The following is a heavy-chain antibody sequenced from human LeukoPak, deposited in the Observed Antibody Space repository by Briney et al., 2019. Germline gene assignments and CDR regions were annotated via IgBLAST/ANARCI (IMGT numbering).Heavy chain of an antibody. Sequence: PGRSLRLSCAASGFTFGNYTMHWVRQAPGKGLEWVSSISSSSGYICYADSVKGRFTISRDNAKNSLYLQMNSLRAEDTALYYCAKDIQPGYSTNAFDIWGQGTMVTVSS. CDR3: AKDIQPGYSTNAFDI. V-gene: IGHV3-21*04. D-gene: IGHD6-13*01. J-gene: IGHJ3*02. CDR1: GFTFGNYT. CDR2: ISSSSGYI.